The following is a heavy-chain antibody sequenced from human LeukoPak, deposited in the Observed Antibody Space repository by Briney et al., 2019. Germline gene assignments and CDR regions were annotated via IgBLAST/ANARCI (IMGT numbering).Heavy chain of an antibody. D-gene: IGHD4-11*01. J-gene: IGHJ6*03. CDR3: ARAAYSDYRYYYFYLDV. V-gene: IGHV4-4*07. Sequence: PSETLSLTCTVSGGSINSYYWSWIRQPAGKGLEWIGRIYTSGSSNYNPSLKSRVTMSVDTSKNQFSLRLTSVTAADTAVYYCARAAYSDYRYYYFYLDVWGKGTTVTVSS. CDR1: GGSINSYY. CDR2: IYTSGSS.